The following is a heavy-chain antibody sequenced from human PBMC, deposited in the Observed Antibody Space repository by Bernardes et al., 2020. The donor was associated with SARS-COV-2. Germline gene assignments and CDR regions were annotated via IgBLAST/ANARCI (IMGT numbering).Heavy chain of an antibody. D-gene: IGHD6-13*01. V-gene: IGHV3-23*01. CDR2: ISGSGGST. J-gene: IGHJ4*02. CDR3: AKVSSFIAAAGSYFDY. Sequence: GGSLRLCCAASGFTFSSYAMSWVRQAPGKGLEWVSAISGSGGSTYYADSVKGRFTISRDNSKNTLYLQMNSLRAEDTAVYYCAKVSSFIAAAGSYFDYWGQGTLVTVSS. CDR1: GFTFSSYA.